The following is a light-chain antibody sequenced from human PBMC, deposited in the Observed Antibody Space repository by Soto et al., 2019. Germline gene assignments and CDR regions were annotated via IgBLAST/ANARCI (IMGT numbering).Light chain of an antibody. Sequence: EIVLTQSPATLSLSPGDRATLSCRASQSVTSYLAWYQQKPGQAPRLLIYDASYRATGIPARFSGSWSGPDFTLSISRLEPEVFAVYYCQQRSNWPRTFGQGTQMETK. CDR3: QQRSNWPRT. J-gene: IGKJ2*01. CDR1: QSVTSY. CDR2: DAS. V-gene: IGKV3-11*01.